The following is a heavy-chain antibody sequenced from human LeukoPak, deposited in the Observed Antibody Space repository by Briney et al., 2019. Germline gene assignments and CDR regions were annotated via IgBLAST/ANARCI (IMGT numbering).Heavy chain of an antibody. Sequence: SETLSLTCTVSGGSISSYYWSWIRQSPGKGLEWIGYVYYSGSANYNPSLTSRVTMSVDTSKNQFSLKLSSVTAADTAMYYCASGMSSWYPTLFVYWGQGTLVTVSS. D-gene: IGHD6-13*01. CDR3: ASGMSSWYPTLFVY. CDR2: VYYSGSA. J-gene: IGHJ4*02. CDR1: GGSISSYY. V-gene: IGHV4-59*01.